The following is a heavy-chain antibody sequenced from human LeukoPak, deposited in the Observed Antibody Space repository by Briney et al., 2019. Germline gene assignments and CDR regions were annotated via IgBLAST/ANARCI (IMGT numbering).Heavy chain of an antibody. Sequence: GGSLRLSRAASGFTFSSYAMSWVRQAPGKGLEWVSAISGSGGSTYYAGSVKGRFTISRDNSKNTLYLQMNSLRAEDTAVYYCARRDGYNMGAFDIWGQGTMVAVSS. CDR1: GFTFSSYA. D-gene: IGHD5-24*01. CDR2: ISGSGGST. J-gene: IGHJ3*02. CDR3: ARRDGYNMGAFDI. V-gene: IGHV3-23*01.